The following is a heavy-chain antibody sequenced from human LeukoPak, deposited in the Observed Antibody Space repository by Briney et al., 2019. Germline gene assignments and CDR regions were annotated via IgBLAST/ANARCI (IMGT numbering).Heavy chain of an antibody. CDR1: GFTFSSYF. D-gene: IGHD3-10*01. V-gene: IGHV3-7*03. Sequence: GGSLRLSCAASGFTFSSYFMSWVRQAPGKGLEWVANIKKDGSEKYYVDSVKGRFTISRDNSKNTLYLQMNSLRAEDTAVYYCARGSVLTFHYWGQGTLVTVSS. CDR3: ARGSVLTFHY. CDR2: IKKDGSEK. J-gene: IGHJ4*02.